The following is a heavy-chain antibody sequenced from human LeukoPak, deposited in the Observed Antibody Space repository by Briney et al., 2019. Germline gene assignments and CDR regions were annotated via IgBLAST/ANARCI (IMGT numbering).Heavy chain of an antibody. D-gene: IGHD1-26*01. CDR1: GGSVRSYW. Sequence: PSETLFPTCDVSGGSVRSYWWGWVRQPAGKGLEWLGRIYSTGSTRFNPSLKSRLTLSIDTSTNQFSLKLTSVTAADTAVYFCARQGYTVRYYFLVYWSRGTLPTVSS. V-gene: IGHV4-4*07. CDR3: ARQGYTVRYYFLVY. J-gene: IGHJ4*02. CDR2: IYSTGST.